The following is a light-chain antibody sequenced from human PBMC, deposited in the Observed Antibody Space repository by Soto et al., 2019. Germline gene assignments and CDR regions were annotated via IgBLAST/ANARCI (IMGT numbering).Light chain of an antibody. CDR3: SSYAGGNTWV. CDR2: EVS. Sequence: QSALTQPPSASGSPGQSVTISCTGTSSDVGGYNFVSWYQHHPGKAPKFMIYEVSKRPSGVPDRFSGSKSDSTASLTVSGLQAEDEDDYYCSSYAGGNTWVFGGGTKVTVL. CDR1: SSDVGGYNF. J-gene: IGLJ3*02. V-gene: IGLV2-8*01.